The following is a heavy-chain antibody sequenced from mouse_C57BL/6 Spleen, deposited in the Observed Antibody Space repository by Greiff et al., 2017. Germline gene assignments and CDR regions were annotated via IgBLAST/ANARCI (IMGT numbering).Heavy chain of an antibody. CDR3: ARSGTTTVVAPDD. D-gene: IGHD1-1*01. CDR2: IYPRSGNT. CDR1: GYTFTSYG. Sequence: VQLQQSGAELARPGASVKLSCKASGYTFTSYGISWVKQRTGQGLEWIGEIYPRSGNTYYNEKFKGKATLTADKSSSTAYMELRSLTSEDSAVYFCARSGTTTVVAPDDWGQGTTLTVAS. J-gene: IGHJ2*01. V-gene: IGHV1-81*01.